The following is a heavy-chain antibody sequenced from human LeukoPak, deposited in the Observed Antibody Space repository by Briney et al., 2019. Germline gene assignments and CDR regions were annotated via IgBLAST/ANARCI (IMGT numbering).Heavy chain of an antibody. CDR2: ISGSGGST. D-gene: IGHD7-27*01. CDR3: AKDLEDLGLDY. Sequence: GGSLRLSCAASGFTFNNAWMNWVRQAPGKGLEWVSAISGSGGSTYYADSVKGRFTISRDNSKNTLYLQMNSLRAEDTAVYYCAKDLEDLGLDYWGQGTLVTVSS. J-gene: IGHJ4*02. CDR1: GFTFNNAW. V-gene: IGHV3-23*01.